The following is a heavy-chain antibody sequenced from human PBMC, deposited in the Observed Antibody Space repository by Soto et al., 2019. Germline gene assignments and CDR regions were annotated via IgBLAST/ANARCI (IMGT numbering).Heavy chain of an antibody. D-gene: IGHD3-22*01. CDR1: GFDFEDYA. Sequence: PGGSLGLSCAAAGFDFEDYAMHWVRQVPGKGLEWVSLTNSDGTDSYYMDSVKGRFTISRDNAKSTLYLQMDRLRPEDTALYFCAKSLYYYDSSPLDHWGQGTLVTVSS. J-gene: IGHJ4*02. V-gene: IGHV3-43D*04. CDR2: TNSDGTDS. CDR3: AKSLYYYDSSPLDH.